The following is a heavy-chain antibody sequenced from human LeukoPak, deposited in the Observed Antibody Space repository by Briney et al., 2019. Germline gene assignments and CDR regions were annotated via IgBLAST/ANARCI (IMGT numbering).Heavy chain of an antibody. Sequence: PGGSLRLSCAASGFTFSSYSMNWVRQAPGKGLEWVGRIKSKTTGGTADFAAPGKGRFTISRDDSKNMLYLQMNSLKIEDTAVCFCTTCTGGSCYSDYWGQGTLVTVSS. V-gene: IGHV3-15*01. J-gene: IGHJ4*02. D-gene: IGHD2-15*01. CDR2: IKSKTTGGTA. CDR3: TTCTGGSCYSDY. CDR1: GFTFSSYS.